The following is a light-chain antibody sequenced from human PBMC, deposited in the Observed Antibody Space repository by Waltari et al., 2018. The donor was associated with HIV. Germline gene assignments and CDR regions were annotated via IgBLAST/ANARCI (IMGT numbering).Light chain of an antibody. CDR3: AAWNDSLSAL. V-gene: IGLV1-47*01. CDR2: RTD. Sequence: QSVLTQPPSASGTPGQRVTISCSGASSNIGSNYVYWYQELPGTAPKPLIYRTDQRPSGVPDRFSGSKSGTSASLAISGLRSEDEADYYCAAWNDSLSALFGGGTKLTVL. CDR1: SSNIGSNY. J-gene: IGLJ2*01.